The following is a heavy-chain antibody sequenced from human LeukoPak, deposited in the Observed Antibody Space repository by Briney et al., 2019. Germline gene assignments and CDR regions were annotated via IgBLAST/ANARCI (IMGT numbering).Heavy chain of an antibody. CDR2: IGGSTASSK. J-gene: IGHJ3*02. Sequence: HPGGSLRLSCTASGFTFSSYAMTWVRQAPGEGLEWVSGIGGSTASSKHYAESVMGRFTISRDNSKNTLYLEMNSLRVDDTAVYYCAKTKITLILVANPLSGAFDMWGQGTLVTVSS. CDR1: GFTFSSYA. D-gene: IGHD3-22*01. V-gene: IGHV3-23*01. CDR3: AKTKITLILVANPLSGAFDM.